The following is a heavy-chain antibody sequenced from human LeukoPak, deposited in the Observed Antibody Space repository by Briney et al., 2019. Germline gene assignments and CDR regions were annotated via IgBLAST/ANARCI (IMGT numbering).Heavy chain of an antibody. V-gene: IGHV3-73*01. D-gene: IGHD5-24*01. J-gene: IGHJ1*01. CDR1: GFTFSGSA. CDR2: IRSKANSYAT. CDR3: VVATISAEYFQH. Sequence: GGSLKLSCAASGFTFSGSAMHWVRQASGKGLEWVGRIRSKANSYATAYAASVEGRFTISRDDSKNTAYLQMNSLKTEDTAVYYCVVATISAEYFQHWGQGTLVTVSS.